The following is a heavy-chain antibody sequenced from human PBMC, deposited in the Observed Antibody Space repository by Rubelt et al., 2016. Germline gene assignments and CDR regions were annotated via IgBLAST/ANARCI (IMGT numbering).Heavy chain of an antibody. CDR1: GYSFTKY. Sequence: QVQLVQSGAEVKKPGASVNISCKASGYSFTKYMHWVRQAPGQGLEWMGRINPNSGGTNYAQKFQGRVTMTRDTYISTADMELGRLRSDDTAVYYCASGRTAMYYFDYWGQGTLVTVSS. J-gene: IGHJ4*02. CDR2: INPNSGGT. D-gene: IGHD5-18*01. CDR3: ASGRTAMYYFDY. V-gene: IGHV1-2*06.